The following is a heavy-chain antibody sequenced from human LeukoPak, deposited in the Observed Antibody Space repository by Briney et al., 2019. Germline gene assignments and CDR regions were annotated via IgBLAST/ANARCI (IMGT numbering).Heavy chain of an antibody. V-gene: IGHV1-69*13. CDR2: IIPIFGTA. Sequence: GASVKVSCKASGGTFSSYAISWVRQAPGQGLEWMGGIIPIFGTANYAQKFQGRVTITADESTSTAYMELSSLRSEDTAVYYCAREGGYNLEWFAYYYYYYMDVWGKGTTVTVSS. J-gene: IGHJ6*03. D-gene: IGHD3-3*01. CDR1: GGTFSSYA. CDR3: AREGGYNLEWFAYYYYYYMDV.